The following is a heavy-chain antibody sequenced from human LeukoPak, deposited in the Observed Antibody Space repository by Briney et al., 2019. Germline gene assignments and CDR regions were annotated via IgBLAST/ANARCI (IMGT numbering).Heavy chain of an antibody. J-gene: IGHJ5*02. V-gene: IGHV3-23*01. CDR2: ISGSGGST. Sequence: GGSLRLSCAASGFTFSSYGMSWVRQAPGKGLEWVSAISGSGGSTYYADSVKGRFTISRDNSKNTLYLQMNSLRAEDTAVYYCAKSGYSSSWSNAAVYNWFDPWGQGTLVTVSS. CDR3: AKSGYSSSWSNAAVYNWFDP. CDR1: GFTFSSYG. D-gene: IGHD6-13*01.